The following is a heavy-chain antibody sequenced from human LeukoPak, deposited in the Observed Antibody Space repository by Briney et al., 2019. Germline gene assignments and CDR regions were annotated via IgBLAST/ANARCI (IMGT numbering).Heavy chain of an antibody. CDR2: IRSKANGGTT. Sequence: GGSLRLSCTASGFTFGDYAMSWVRQAPGKGLEWVGFIRSKANGGTTEYAASVKGRFTISRDDSKSIAYLQMNSLKTEDTAVCYCTRAIEGAFDIWGQGTMVTVSS. V-gene: IGHV3-49*04. CDR3: TRAIEGAFDI. J-gene: IGHJ3*02. CDR1: GFTFGDYA.